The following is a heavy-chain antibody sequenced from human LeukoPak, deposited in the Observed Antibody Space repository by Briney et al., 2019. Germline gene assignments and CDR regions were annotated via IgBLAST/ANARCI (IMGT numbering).Heavy chain of an antibody. J-gene: IGHJ4*02. Sequence: GGSLRLSCAASGFTFSSYAMKWVRQAPGKGLEWVSDISGSGVNTYYADSVKGRFTISRDNSKNTVYLQIQSLRAEDTALYYCATETVDSPDYWGQGTLVTVSS. CDR2: ISGSGVNT. D-gene: IGHD3-22*01. CDR3: ATETVDSPDY. V-gene: IGHV3-23*01. CDR1: GFTFSSYA.